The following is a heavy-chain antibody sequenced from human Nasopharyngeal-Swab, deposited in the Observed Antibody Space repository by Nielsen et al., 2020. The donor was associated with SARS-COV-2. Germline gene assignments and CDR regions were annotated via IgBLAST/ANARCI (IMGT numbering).Heavy chain of an antibody. CDR3: AKVMGSLGAAFDI. Sequence: GESLKISCAASGFTFSSYSMNWVRQAPGKGLEWVSAISGSGGSTYYSDSVKGRFTIPRDNSKNTLYLQINRLRAEDTAVYYCAKVMGSLGAAFDIWGQGTMVTVSS. D-gene: IGHD7-27*01. J-gene: IGHJ3*02. CDR1: GFTFSSYS. V-gene: IGHV3-23*01. CDR2: ISGSGGST.